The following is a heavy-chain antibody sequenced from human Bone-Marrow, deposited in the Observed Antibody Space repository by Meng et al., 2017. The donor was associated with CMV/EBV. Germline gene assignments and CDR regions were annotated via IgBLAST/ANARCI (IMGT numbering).Heavy chain of an antibody. D-gene: IGHD3-10*01. V-gene: IGHV4-59*01. CDR2: IYYSGST. CDR3: ARELSWFGEFGLDV. Sequence: SETLSLTCTVSGGSISSYYWTWFRQPPGKGLEWIGNIYYSGSTNYNSSLKSRVTISVDTSKNQFSLQLSSVTAADTAVYYCARELSWFGEFGLDVWGQGTTVTVPS. J-gene: IGHJ6*02. CDR1: GGSISSYY.